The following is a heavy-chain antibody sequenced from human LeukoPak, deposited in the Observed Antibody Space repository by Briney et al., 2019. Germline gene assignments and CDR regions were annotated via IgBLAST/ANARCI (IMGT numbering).Heavy chain of an antibody. D-gene: IGHD6-13*01. Sequence: PSETLSLTCTVSGGSIRSYYWSWIRQPPGKGLEWIGYIYYSGSTNYNPSLKSRVTISVDTSKNQLSLKLSSVTAADTAVYYCARDRGSSSWYGTNDAFDIWGQGTMVTVSS. V-gene: IGHV4-59*01. J-gene: IGHJ3*02. CDR1: GGSIRSYY. CDR3: ARDRGSSSWYGTNDAFDI. CDR2: IYYSGST.